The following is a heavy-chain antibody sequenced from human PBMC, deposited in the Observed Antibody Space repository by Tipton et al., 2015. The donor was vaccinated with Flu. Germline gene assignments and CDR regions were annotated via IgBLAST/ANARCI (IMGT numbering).Heavy chain of an antibody. D-gene: IGHD2-2*01. V-gene: IGHV4-39*07. J-gene: IGHJ3*02. CDR2: IYYSGSA. CDR3: ARAGDIVVVPAAEDAFDI. CDR1: GGSISSSSYY. Sequence: LRLSCTVSGGSISSSSYYWGWIRQPPGKGLEWIGSIYYSGSAYYNPSLKSRVTISVDTSKNQFSLKLSSVTAADTAVYYCARAGDIVVVPAAEDAFDIWGQGTMVTVSS.